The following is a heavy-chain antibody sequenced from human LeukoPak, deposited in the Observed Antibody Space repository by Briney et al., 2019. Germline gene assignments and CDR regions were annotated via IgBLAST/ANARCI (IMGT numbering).Heavy chain of an antibody. D-gene: IGHD2-15*01. CDR3: ASGGSKLDY. V-gene: IGHV1-2*02. Sequence: GASVKVSCKASGYTFTGHYMHWVRQAPGQGLEWMGWIDPNSGVTNYAQRFQARVTMTRDTSISTAYMELSSLRSDDTAVYYCASGGSKLDYWGQGTLVTVSS. CDR1: GYTFTGHY. CDR2: IDPNSGVT. J-gene: IGHJ4*02.